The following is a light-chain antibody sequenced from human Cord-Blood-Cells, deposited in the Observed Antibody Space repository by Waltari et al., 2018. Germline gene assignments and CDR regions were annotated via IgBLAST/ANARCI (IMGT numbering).Light chain of an antibody. J-gene: IGLJ3*02. CDR3: NSRDSSGNHEV. V-gene: IGLV3-19*01. CDR1: SLRSYY. CDR2: GKN. Sequence: SSELTQDPAVSVALGQTVRISCQGDSLRSYYASWYQQKPGQDPVLVIYGKNNRPSGIPDLFSGSSSGNTASLTITGAQAEDDADYYCNSRDSSGNHEVFGGGTKLTVL.